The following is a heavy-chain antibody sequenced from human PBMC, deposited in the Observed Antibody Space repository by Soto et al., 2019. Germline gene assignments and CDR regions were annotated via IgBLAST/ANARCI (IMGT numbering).Heavy chain of an antibody. CDR2: IIPIFGTA. J-gene: IGHJ4*02. V-gene: IGHV1-69*13. CDR3: ARSIVGATIVTTMHDY. Sequence: SVKVSCKASGGTFSSYAISWVRQAPGQGLEWMGGIIPIFGTANYAQKFQGRVTITADESTSTAYMELSSLRSEDTAVYYCARSIVGATIVTTMHDYWGQGTLVTVS. D-gene: IGHD1-26*01. CDR1: GGTFSSYA.